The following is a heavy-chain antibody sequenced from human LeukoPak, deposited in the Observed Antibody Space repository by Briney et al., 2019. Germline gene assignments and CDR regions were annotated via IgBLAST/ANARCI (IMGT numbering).Heavy chain of an antibody. CDR3: AKDHKEQQLVRSFDY. V-gene: IGHV3-23*01. Sequence: PGGSLRLSCAASRFTFSSYAMSWVRQAPGKGLEWVSAISGSGGNAYYADSVKGRFTISRDNSKNTLYLQMNSLRAEDTALYYCAKDHKEQQLVRSFDYWGQGTLVTVSS. D-gene: IGHD6-13*01. J-gene: IGHJ4*02. CDR2: ISGSGGNA. CDR1: RFTFSSYA.